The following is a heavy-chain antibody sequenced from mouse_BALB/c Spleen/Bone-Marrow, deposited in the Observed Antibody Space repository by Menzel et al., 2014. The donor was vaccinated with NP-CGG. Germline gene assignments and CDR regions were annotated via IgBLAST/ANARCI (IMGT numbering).Heavy chain of an antibody. D-gene: IGHD2-10*01. CDR1: GFSLTSYG. Sequence: VQLQQSGPGLVSPSQSLSITCTVSGFSLTSYGVHWVRQPPGKGLEWLGVIWAGGSTNYNSALMSRLSISKDNSKSQVFLKMNSLQTDDTAMYYCAREGLLLYRGFAYWGQGTLVTVSA. J-gene: IGHJ3*01. CDR3: AREGLLLYRGFAY. V-gene: IGHV2-9*02. CDR2: IWAGGST.